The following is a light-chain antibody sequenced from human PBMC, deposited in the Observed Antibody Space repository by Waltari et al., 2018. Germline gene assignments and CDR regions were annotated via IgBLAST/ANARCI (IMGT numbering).Light chain of an antibody. CDR1: QSISSY. CDR3: QQTYTTPRT. V-gene: IGKV1-39*01. Sequence: DIQMTQSPSSLSASVGVRVTISCRASQSISSYLNWYQQKPGKAPKLLIYAASSLQSGVPSRFSGSGSGTDFTLTISSLQPEDFATYYCQQTYTTPRTFGQGTKVEI. J-gene: IGKJ1*01. CDR2: AAS.